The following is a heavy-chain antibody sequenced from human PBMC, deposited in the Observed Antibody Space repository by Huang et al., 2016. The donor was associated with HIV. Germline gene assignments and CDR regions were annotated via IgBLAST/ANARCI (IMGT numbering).Heavy chain of an antibody. V-gene: IGHV3-73*02. CDR2: IRTKAHSYAT. D-gene: IGHD1-26*01. CDR1: GFTFGGSA. Sequence: EVQLVESGGGLVQPGGSLNLSGAASGFTFGGSAMHWVVQGAGKGREWCGRIRTKAHSYATAYATSVKGRFIISRDDSVNTAYLQMNSLKTEDTAVYYCTRHSIGWDRDPFDFWGQGTVVTVSS. CDR3: TRHSIGWDRDPFDF. J-gene: IGHJ3*01.